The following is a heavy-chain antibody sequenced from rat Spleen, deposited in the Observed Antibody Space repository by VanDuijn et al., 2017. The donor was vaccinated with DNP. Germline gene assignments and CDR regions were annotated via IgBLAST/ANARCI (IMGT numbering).Heavy chain of an antibody. V-gene: IGHV5S10*01. CDR2: IIYDGSST. CDR3: ATSSYFGYDYGFAY. J-gene: IGHJ3*01. CDR1: GFTFSDYA. D-gene: IGHD1-7*01. Sequence: EVQVVESGGGLVQPGRSLKLSCAASGFTFSDYAMAWVRQSPKKGLEWVATIIYDGSSTYYRDSVRGRFTISRDYARSTLYLQMDSLRSEDTATYYCATSSYFGYDYGFAYWGQGTLVTVSS.